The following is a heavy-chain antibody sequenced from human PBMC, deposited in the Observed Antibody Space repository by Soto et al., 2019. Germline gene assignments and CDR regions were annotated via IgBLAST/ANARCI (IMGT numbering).Heavy chain of an antibody. D-gene: IGHD3-22*01. J-gene: IGHJ4*02. Sequence: QVQLVESGGGVVQPGRSLRLSCAASGFTFSSYGMHWVRQAPGKGLEWVAVIWYDGSNKYYADSVKGRLTISRDNSKNTLYLQMNSLRAEDTAVYYCARAEYYDSSGYSDYWGQGTLVTVSS. V-gene: IGHV3-33*01. CDR3: ARAEYYDSSGYSDY. CDR2: IWYDGSNK. CDR1: GFTFSSYG.